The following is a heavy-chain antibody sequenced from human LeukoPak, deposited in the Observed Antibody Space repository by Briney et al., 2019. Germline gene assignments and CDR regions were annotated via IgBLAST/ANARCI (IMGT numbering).Heavy chain of an antibody. CDR2: IYYSGST. V-gene: IGHV4-59*01. CDR1: GGSISSYY. Sequence: SETLSLTCTVSGGSISSYYWSWIRQPPGKGLEWIGYIYYSGSTNYNPSLKSRATISADTSKNQFSLKLSSVTAADTAVYYCARSGSPLHYFDYWGQGTLVTVSS. D-gene: IGHD2-15*01. CDR3: ARSGSPLHYFDY. J-gene: IGHJ4*02.